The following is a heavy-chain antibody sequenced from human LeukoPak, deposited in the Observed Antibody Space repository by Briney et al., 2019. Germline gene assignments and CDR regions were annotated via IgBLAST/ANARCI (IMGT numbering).Heavy chain of an antibody. CDR3: AREMSFGDYPKVGFNGMDV. J-gene: IGHJ6*02. V-gene: IGHV4-59*01. CDR2: IYYSGST. D-gene: IGHD4-17*01. Sequence: SETLSLTCTVSGGSISSYYWSWIRQPPGKGLEWIGYIYYSGSTNYNPSLKSRVTISVDTSKNQFSLKLSSVTAADTAVYYCAREMSFGDYPKVGFNGMDVGGQGTTVTVSS. CDR1: GGSISSYY.